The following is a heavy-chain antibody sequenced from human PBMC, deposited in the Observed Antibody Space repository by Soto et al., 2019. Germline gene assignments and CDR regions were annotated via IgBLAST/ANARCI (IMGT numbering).Heavy chain of an antibody. D-gene: IGHD6-13*01. CDR1: GGSMRNYF. CDR3: AAGEASSRNLAPYYLDF. J-gene: IGHJ4*02. Sequence: SETLSLTCTVSGGSMRNYFWTWIRQPPGKGLEWTGYIHYSGATSFFPSYNPSLRGRVTISEDTSKNQFSLKLLSVTTADTAVYFCAAGEASSRNLAPYYLDFWGQGTLVTVSS. V-gene: IGHV4-59*01. CDR2: IHYSGATSFFP.